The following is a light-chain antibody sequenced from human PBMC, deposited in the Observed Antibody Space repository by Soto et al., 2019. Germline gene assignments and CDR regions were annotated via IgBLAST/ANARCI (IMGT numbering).Light chain of an antibody. Sequence: IPLTQSPSSLSASVGDRVTITCRASQGISNYLAWYQQKPGKAPKLLIYAASTLQSGVPSRFSGSGSGTDFSRTISSLQPEDVATSYCLRLNSYPMTFGQGTRLEIK. CDR1: QGISNY. V-gene: IGKV1-9*01. J-gene: IGKJ5*01. CDR2: AAS. CDR3: LRLNSYPMT.